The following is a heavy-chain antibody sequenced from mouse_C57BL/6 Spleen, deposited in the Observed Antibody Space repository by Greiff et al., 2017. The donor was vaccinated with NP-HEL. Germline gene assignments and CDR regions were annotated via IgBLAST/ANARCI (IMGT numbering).Heavy chain of an antibody. CDR3: TRETMVKGYFDY. D-gene: IGHD2-2*01. V-gene: IGHV5-9-1*02. CDR1: GFTFSSYA. CDR2: ISSGGDYI. J-gene: IGHJ2*01. Sequence: EVMLVESGEGLVKPGGSLKLSCAASGFTFSSYAMSWVRQTPEKRLEWVAYISSGGDYIYYADTVQGRFTISRDNARNTLYLQMSSLKSEDTAMYYCTRETMVKGYFDYWGQGTTLTVSS.